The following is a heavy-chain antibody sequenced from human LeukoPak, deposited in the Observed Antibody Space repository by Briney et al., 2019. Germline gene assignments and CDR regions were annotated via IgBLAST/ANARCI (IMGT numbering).Heavy chain of an antibody. J-gene: IGHJ4*02. CDR3: AGGGELPAY. D-gene: IGHD1-26*01. Sequence: GGPLRLSCAASGFTFSSSWMGWVRQAPGKGLEWVANIKGDGSEKNYVDFVKGRFTISRDNSKNTLYLQMNSLRAEDTAVYYCAGGGELPAYWGQGTLVTVSS. CDR1: GFTFSSSW. CDR2: IKGDGSEK. V-gene: IGHV3-7*01.